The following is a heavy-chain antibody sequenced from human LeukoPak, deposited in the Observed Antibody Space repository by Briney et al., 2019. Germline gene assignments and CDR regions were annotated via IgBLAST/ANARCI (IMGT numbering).Heavy chain of an antibody. D-gene: IGHD3-10*01. V-gene: IGHV3-7*01. CDR3: ARDPALLWFGESEWDIDY. CDR2: IKQDGSEK. CDR1: GFTFSSYW. J-gene: IGHJ4*02. Sequence: GGSLRLSCAASGFTFSSYWMSWVRQAPGKGLEWVANIKQDGSEKYYVDSVKGRFTISRDNAKNSLYLQMNSLRAEDTAVYYCARDPALLWFGESEWDIDYWGQGTLVTVSS.